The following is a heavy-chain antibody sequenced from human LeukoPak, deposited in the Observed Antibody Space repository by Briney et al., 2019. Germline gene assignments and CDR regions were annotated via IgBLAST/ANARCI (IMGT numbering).Heavy chain of an antibody. J-gene: IGHJ4*02. Sequence: AGGSLRLSCAASGFTFSSYAMHWVRQAPGKGLEWVAVISYDGSNKYYADSVKGRFTISRDNSKNTLYLQMNSLRAEDTAVYYCARDPLLWFGELAYYFDYWGQGTLVTVSS. CDR2: ISYDGSNK. CDR1: GFTFSSYA. V-gene: IGHV3-30-3*01. CDR3: ARDPLLWFGELAYYFDY. D-gene: IGHD3-10*01.